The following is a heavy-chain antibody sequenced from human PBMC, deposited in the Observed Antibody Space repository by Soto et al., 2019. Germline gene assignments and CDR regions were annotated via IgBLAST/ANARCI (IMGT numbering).Heavy chain of an antibody. CDR1: GGTFSSYA. J-gene: IGHJ3*02. D-gene: IGHD3-22*01. CDR2: IIPIFGTA. CDR3: ARDELGYYYDSSGYYYIDAFEI. V-gene: IGHV1-69*13. Sequence: SVKVSCKASGGTFSSYAISWVRQAPGQGLEWMGGIIPIFGTANYAQKFQGRVTITADESTSTAYMELSSLRSEDTAVYYCARDELGYYYDSSGYYYIDAFEIWGQGTMVTVSS.